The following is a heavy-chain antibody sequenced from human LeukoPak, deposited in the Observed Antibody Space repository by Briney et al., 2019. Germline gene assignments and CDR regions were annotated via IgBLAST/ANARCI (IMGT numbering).Heavy chain of an antibody. CDR1: GYTFTSYG. CDR2: IIPIFGTA. V-gene: IGHV1-69*13. Sequence: ASVKVSCKASGYTFTSYGISWVRQAPGQGLEWMGGIIPIFGTANYAQKFQGRVTITADESTSTAYMELSSLRSEDTAVYYCARDADGSGSYSGYWGQGTLVTVSS. CDR3: ARDADGSGSYSGY. J-gene: IGHJ4*02. D-gene: IGHD3-10*01.